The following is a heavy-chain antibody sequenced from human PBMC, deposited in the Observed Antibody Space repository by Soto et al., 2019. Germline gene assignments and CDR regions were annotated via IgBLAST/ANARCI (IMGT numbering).Heavy chain of an antibody. CDR2: IYYSGST. CDR3: ARDRGKD. Sequence: PSETLSLTCTVSGGSISSYYWSWIRQPPGKGLEWIGYIYYSGSTNYNPSLKSRVTISVDTSKNQFSLKLSSVTAADTAMYYCARDRGKDWGQGTLVTVSS. CDR1: GGSISSYY. J-gene: IGHJ4*02. V-gene: IGHV4-59*01.